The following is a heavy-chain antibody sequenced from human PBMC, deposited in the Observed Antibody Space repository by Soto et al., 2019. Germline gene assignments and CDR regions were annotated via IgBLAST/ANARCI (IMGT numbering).Heavy chain of an antibody. J-gene: IGHJ4*02. D-gene: IGHD2-15*01. Sequence: GGSLRLSCAASGFTFSSYAMSWARQAPGKGLEWVSAISGSGGSTYYADSVKGRFTISRDNSKNTLYLQMNSLRAEDTAVYYCAKSGDVVVVAATRFDYWGQGTLVTVSS. CDR3: AKSGDVVVVAATRFDY. V-gene: IGHV3-23*01. CDR1: GFTFSSYA. CDR2: ISGSGGST.